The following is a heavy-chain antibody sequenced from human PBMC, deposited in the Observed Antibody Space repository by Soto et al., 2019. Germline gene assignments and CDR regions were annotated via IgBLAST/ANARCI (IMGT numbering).Heavy chain of an antibody. CDR2: IYSGGST. CDR3: ARGWLPYFDY. Sequence: PSETLSLTCTVSGGSISSGGYYWSWIRHHPGKGLEWIGYIYSGGSTYYNPSLKSRVTISLDTSKNQFSLKLNSVTAADTAVYYCARGWLPYFDYWGQGTLVTVSS. D-gene: IGHD5-18*01. CDR1: GGSISSGGYY. V-gene: IGHV4-31*03. J-gene: IGHJ4*02.